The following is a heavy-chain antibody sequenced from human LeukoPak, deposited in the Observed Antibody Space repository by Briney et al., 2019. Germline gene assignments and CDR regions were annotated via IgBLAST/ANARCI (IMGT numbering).Heavy chain of an antibody. CDR3: ARAERVVAATFDY. Sequence: GRSLRLSCAASGFTFSSYAMQWVRQAPGKGLEWVAVISYDGSNKYYAHSVKGRFTISRDNSKNTLYLQMNSLRAEDTAVYYCARAERVVAATFDYWGQGTLVTVSS. D-gene: IGHD2-15*01. V-gene: IGHV3-30-3*01. CDR1: GFTFSSYA. J-gene: IGHJ4*02. CDR2: ISYDGSNK.